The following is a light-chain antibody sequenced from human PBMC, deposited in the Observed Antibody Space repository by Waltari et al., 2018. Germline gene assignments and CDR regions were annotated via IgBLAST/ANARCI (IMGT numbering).Light chain of an antibody. J-gene: IGLJ3*02. CDR3: QTGGHGTWV. V-gene: IGLV4-69*01. CDR1: SGHSSNV. CDR2: VNSDGSH. Sequence: QLVLTQSPSASASLGASVKLTCTLNSGHSSNVVARLQQQPEKGPRYLMKVNSDGSHSKGDGIPDRFSGSSSGAERYLTISSVQSEDEADYYCQTGGHGTWVFGGGTKLTVL.